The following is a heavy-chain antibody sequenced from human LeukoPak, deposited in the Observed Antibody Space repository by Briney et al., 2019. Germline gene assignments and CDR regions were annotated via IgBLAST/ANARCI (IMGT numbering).Heavy chain of an antibody. J-gene: IGHJ4*02. Sequence: PGGSLRLSCAASGFTFSSYAMSWVRQAPGKGLEWVSSISGSGDSTYYADSVRGRFTISRDNSKNTLYLQMSSLRAEDTAVYYCALRSGYNHFEYWGQGTLVTVSS. CDR2: ISGSGDST. CDR1: GFTFSSYA. CDR3: ALRSGYNHFEY. V-gene: IGHV3-23*01. D-gene: IGHD3-22*01.